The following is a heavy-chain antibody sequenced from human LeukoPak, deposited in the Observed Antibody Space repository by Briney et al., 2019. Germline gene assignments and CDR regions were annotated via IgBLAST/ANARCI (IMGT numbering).Heavy chain of an antibody. CDR1: GFTFSYFG. CDR2: IWYDGSDK. J-gene: IGHJ4*02. V-gene: IGHV3-33*08. CDR3: ARGGEVIRDLDRLLGGKFDY. Sequence: GGSLRLSCEASGFTFSYFGMHWVRQAPGKGLEWVAVIWYDGSDKDYAASVKGRFTISRDNSKNTVDLQMNNLRSEDTAIYYCARGGEVIRDLDRLLGGKFDYWGQGTLVTVSS. D-gene: IGHD3-9*01.